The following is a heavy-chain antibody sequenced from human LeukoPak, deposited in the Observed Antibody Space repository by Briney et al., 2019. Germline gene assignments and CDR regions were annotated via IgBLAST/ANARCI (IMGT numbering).Heavy chain of an antibody. CDR3: ATSTVPAGDYYYMDV. D-gene: IGHD2-2*01. V-gene: IGHV4-30-4*08. Sequence: SETLSLTCTVSGGSISSGDCYWSWIRQPPGKGLEWIGYIYYSGSTYYNPPLKSRVTISVDTSKNQFSLKLSSVTAADTAVYYCATSTVPAGDYYYMDVWGKGTTVTVSS. CDR2: IYYSGST. CDR1: GGSISSGDCY. J-gene: IGHJ6*03.